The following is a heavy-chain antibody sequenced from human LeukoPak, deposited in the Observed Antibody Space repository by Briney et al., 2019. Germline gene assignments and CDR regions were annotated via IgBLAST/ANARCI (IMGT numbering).Heavy chain of an antibody. J-gene: IGHJ5*02. CDR1: GITFISSA. CDR3: AAGPDGVVVREFDP. CDR2: IVVGSGDT. D-gene: IGHD2-15*01. V-gene: IGHV1-58*01. Sequence: ASVKVSCKVSGITFISSAVQWVRQGRGQRLEWIGGIVVGSGDTTYAQKFQERVTTTSDMSTSTAYMELSSLRSEDTAVYYCAAGPDGVVVREFDPWGQGTLVTVSS.